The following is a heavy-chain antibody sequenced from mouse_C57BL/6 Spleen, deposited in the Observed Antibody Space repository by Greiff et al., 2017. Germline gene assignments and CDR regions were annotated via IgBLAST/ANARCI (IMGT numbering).Heavy chain of an antibody. CDR1: GYTFTSYW. CDR2: IDPSDSYT. CDR3: ARGDGGYSDY. V-gene: IGHV1-59*01. Sequence: QVQLKQSGAELVRPGTSVKLSCKASGYTFTSYWMHWVKQRPGQGLEWIGVIDPSDSYTNYNQKFKGKATLTVDTSSSTAYMQLSSLTSEDSAVYYCARGDGGYSDYWGQGTTLTVSS. D-gene: IGHD2-3*01. J-gene: IGHJ2*01.